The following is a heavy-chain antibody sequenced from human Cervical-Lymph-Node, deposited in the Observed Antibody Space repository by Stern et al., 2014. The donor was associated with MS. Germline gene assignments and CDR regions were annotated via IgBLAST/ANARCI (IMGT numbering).Heavy chain of an antibody. Sequence: EVHLVESGGGLVKPGGSLRLSCAAPVFTFGNAWMSWVRQAPGKGLEWVGRIKSKSDGGTTDYAAFVKGRFSISRDDSKNTLYLEMNSLKTEDTALYYCTSGPVVTTFEGVVATVDYWGRGTLVTVSS. CDR1: VFTFGNAW. D-gene: IGHD3-16*02. CDR3: TSGPVVTTFEGVVATVDY. V-gene: IGHV3-15*01. J-gene: IGHJ4*02. CDR2: IKSKSDGGTT.